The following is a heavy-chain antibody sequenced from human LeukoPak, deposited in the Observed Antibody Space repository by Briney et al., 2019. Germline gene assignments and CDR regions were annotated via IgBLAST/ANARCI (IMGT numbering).Heavy chain of an antibody. CDR1: GFTFSTYA. CDR3: ARRNYYDSSGYYSNAFDI. D-gene: IGHD3-22*01. J-gene: IGHJ3*02. V-gene: IGHV3-23*01. CDR2: ITSGGST. Sequence: PGGSLRLSCAASGFTFSTYAMSWVRQAPGKGLEWVSAITSGGSTYYADSVKGRFTISRDNSKNTLYLQMNSLRAEDTAVYYCARRNYYDSSGYYSNAFDIWGQGTMVTVSS.